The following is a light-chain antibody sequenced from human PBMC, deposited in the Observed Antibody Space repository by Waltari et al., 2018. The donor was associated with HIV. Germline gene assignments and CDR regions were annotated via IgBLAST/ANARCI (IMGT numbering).Light chain of an antibody. CDR1: QSIRSW. V-gene: IGKV1-5*03. CDR3: QQYNSYSQWM. J-gene: IGKJ1*01. Sequence: DIQMTQSTSTLSASVGDRVTITCRASQSIRSWLAWYQQKPGKAPKLLISEASSLESGVPSRFSGSGSGTEFTLTISSLQSDDFATYHCQQYNSYSQWMFGQGTKVEIK. CDR2: EAS.